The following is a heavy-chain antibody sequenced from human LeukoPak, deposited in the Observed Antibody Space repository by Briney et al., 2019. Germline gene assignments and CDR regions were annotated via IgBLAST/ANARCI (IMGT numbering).Heavy chain of an antibody. D-gene: IGHD6-6*01. CDR2: IYYSGST. Sequence: SETLSLTCTVSGGSISSYYWSWIRQPPGKGLEWIGYIYYSGSTNYNPSLKSRVTISVDTSKNQFSLKLSSVTAADTAVYYYAREVVEYSSSRFWFDPWGQGTLVTVSS. CDR3: AREVVEYSSSRFWFDP. V-gene: IGHV4-59*01. J-gene: IGHJ5*02. CDR1: GGSISSYY.